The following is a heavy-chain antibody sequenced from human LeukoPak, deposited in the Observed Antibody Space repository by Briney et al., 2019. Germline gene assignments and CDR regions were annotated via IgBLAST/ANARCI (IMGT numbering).Heavy chain of an antibody. CDR3: TRERQWELLVDY. Sequence: GGSLRLSCTASGFTFGDYAMSWFRQAPGKGLEWVGFIRSKAYGGTTEYAAAVKGRFTISRDDSKSIAYLQMNSLKTEDTAVYYCTRERQWELLVDYWGQGTLVTVSS. CDR2: IRSKAYGGTT. V-gene: IGHV3-49*03. J-gene: IGHJ4*02. D-gene: IGHD1-26*01. CDR1: GFTFGDYA.